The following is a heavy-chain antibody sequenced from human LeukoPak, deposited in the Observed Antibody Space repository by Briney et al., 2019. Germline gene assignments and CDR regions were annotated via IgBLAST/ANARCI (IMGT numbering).Heavy chain of an antibody. J-gene: IGHJ4*02. CDR2: ISADGFRT. D-gene: IGHD3-16*01. CDR3: ARDLGIPTYPFDY. V-gene: IGHV3-43*02. CDR1: GFTFDYYA. Sequence: PGGSLRLSCSVSGFTFDYYAMHWVRHAPGTGLEWVSLISADGFRTNYADSVKGRFTISRDNSKNSLFLQMNSLRSEDAAFYFCARDLGIPTYPFDYWGLGTLVTVSS.